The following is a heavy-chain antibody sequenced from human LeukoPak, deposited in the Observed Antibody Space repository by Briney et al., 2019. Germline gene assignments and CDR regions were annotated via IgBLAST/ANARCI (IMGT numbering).Heavy chain of an antibody. J-gene: IGHJ1*01. Sequence: GASVKVSCKASGYSFNSYGISWVRQTPGQGLEWMGWISVHNGNTNYAQKFQGRVIMTTDTSTSTAYMELRSLRSDDTAVYYCAQREAFTSSWGQGTLVAVSS. CDR1: GYSFNSYG. CDR2: ISVHNGNT. CDR3: AQREAFTSS. D-gene: IGHD3-3*01. V-gene: IGHV1-18*01.